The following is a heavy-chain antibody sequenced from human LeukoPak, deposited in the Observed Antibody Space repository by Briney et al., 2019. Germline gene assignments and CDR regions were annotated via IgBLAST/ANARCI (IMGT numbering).Heavy chain of an antibody. D-gene: IGHD6-13*01. CDR2: INHSGST. CDR3: ARHEDSSRTLQNWFDP. Sequence: PSETLSLTCAVYGGSFSGYYWSWIRQPPRKGLEWIGEINHSGSTNYNPSLKSRVTISVDTSKNQFSLKLSSVTAADTAVYYCARHEDSSRTLQNWFDPWGQGTLVTVSS. J-gene: IGHJ5*02. CDR1: GGSFSGYY. V-gene: IGHV4-34*01.